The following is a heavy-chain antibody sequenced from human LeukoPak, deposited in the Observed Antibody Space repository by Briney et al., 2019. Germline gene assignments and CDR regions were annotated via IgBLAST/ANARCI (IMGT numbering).Heavy chain of an antibody. D-gene: IGHD6-6*01. V-gene: IGHV1-69*04. Sequence: EASVKDSCKASGGTFSSYAISWVRQAPRQRLEWMGRIIAILGIANYAQKFQGRVTITADKSTSTAYMELSSLRSDDTAVYYCARETEYSSSPYYYGMDVWGQGTTVTVS. CDR2: IIAILGIA. CDR1: GGTFSSYA. J-gene: IGHJ6*02. CDR3: ARETEYSSSPYYYGMDV.